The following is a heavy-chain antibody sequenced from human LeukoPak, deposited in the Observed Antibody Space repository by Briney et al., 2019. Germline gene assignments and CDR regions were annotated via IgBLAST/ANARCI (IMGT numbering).Heavy chain of an antibody. D-gene: IGHD3-16*01. J-gene: IGHJ6*02. Sequence: GGSLRLSCAASGFAFSSHAMSWVRQAPGKGLEWVSAISGRSDNIYYADSVKGRFTISRDNAKNSLYLQMSNLRAEDTAVYFCARGGGLDVWGQGATVTVSS. V-gene: IGHV3-23*01. CDR3: ARGGGLDV. CDR2: ISGRSDNI. CDR1: GFAFSSHA.